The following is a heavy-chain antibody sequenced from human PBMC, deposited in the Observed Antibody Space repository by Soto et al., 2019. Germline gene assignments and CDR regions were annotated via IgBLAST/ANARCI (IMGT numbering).Heavy chain of an antibody. V-gene: IGHV1-2*04. Sequence: ASVKVSCKASGYTFTGYYMHWVRQAPGQGLEWMGWINPNSGGTNYAQKFQGWVTMTRDTSISTAYMELSRLRSDDTAVYYCAREGGGEHYYYGMDVWGQGTTVTVSS. D-gene: IGHD3-16*01. J-gene: IGHJ6*02. CDR3: AREGGGEHYYYGMDV. CDR1: GYTFTGYY. CDR2: INPNSGGT.